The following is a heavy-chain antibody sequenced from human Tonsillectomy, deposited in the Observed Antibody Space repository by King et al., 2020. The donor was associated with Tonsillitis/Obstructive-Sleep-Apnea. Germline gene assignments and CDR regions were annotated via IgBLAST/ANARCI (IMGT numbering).Heavy chain of an antibody. CDR3: ARFQAEYQLLWSYMDV. CDR1: GYTFTSYG. V-gene: IGHV1-18*01. CDR2: IRAYNDNT. J-gene: IGHJ6*03. D-gene: IGHD2-2*01. Sequence: HVQLVESGAEVKKPGASVKVSCKASGYTFTSYGITWVRQAPGQGLEWMGWIRAYNDNTNYSQKFQGRFTMTTDTSTSTAYMELRSLRSDDTAVYYCARFQAEYQLLWSYMDVWGKGTTVTVSS.